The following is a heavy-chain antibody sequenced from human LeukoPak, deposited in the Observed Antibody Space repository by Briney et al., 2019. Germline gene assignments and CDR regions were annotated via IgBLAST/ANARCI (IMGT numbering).Heavy chain of an antibody. Sequence: SETLSLTCTVSGDSVSSGSHYWSWIRQPPGTGLEWIGFIYYSGSANYNPSRKSRVTISVDTSKNRFSLNLRSVTAADTVIYYCARVVLRDYGFDYWGQGTLVTVSS. V-gene: IGHV4-61*01. CDR2: IYYSGSA. D-gene: IGHD4-17*01. CDR3: ARVVLRDYGFDY. J-gene: IGHJ4*02. CDR1: GDSVSSGSHY.